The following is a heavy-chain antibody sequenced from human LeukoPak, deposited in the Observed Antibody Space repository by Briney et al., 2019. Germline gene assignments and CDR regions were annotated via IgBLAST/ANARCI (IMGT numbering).Heavy chain of an antibody. D-gene: IGHD5-18*01. Sequence: GASVKVSCKASGGTFSSYAISWVRQAPGQGLEWMGWISGYNGNTNYAQKFQGRVTMTTDTSTSTAYMELRSLRSDDTAVYYCARDAEGIQLWLHWWDWGQGTLVTVSS. CDR1: GGTFSSYA. V-gene: IGHV1-18*01. CDR2: ISGYNGNT. J-gene: IGHJ4*02. CDR3: ARDAEGIQLWLHWWD.